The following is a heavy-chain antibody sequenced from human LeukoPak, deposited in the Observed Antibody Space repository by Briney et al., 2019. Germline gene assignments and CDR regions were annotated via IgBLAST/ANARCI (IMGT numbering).Heavy chain of an antibody. J-gene: IGHJ4*02. V-gene: IGHV3-20*01. CDR2: INWNGGST. Sequence: PGGSLRLSCAASGFTFDDYGMSWVRQAPGKGLVWVSGINWNGGSTGYADSVKGRFTISRDNAKNSLYLQMNSLRAEDTALYHCARAYSSSWSWTDYWGQGTLVTVSS. CDR1: GFTFDDYG. D-gene: IGHD6-13*01. CDR3: ARAYSSSWSWTDY.